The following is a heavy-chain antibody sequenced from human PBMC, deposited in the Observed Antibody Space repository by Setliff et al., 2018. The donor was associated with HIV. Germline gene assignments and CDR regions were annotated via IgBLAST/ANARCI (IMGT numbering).Heavy chain of an antibody. Sequence: GGSLRLSCAASGFTFSFYGMHWVRQAPGKGLEWVAFIRYDDSYKFYADSVKGRFTISRDNSKNTLYLQMNSLRADDTAVYYCARDYNYIFDSWGQGVLVTV. CDR1: GFTFSFYG. V-gene: IGHV3-30*02. D-gene: IGHD3-22*01. CDR2: IRYDDSYK. J-gene: IGHJ4*02. CDR3: ARDYNYIFDS.